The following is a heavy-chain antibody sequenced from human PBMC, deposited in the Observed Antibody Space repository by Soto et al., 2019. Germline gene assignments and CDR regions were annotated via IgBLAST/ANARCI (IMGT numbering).Heavy chain of an antibody. Sequence: QVQLQESGPGLVKPSQTLSLTCTVYGGSISSGGYYWSWIRQPPGKGLEWIGYISYSGDSYYNPSLKSRVTISVDTSKNQFSLKVSSVTAADTAVYYCTRGVLFWGQGTLVTVSS. CDR2: ISYSGDS. CDR3: TRGVLF. D-gene: IGHD3-3*01. J-gene: IGHJ4*02. V-gene: IGHV4-31*03. CDR1: GGSISSGGYY.